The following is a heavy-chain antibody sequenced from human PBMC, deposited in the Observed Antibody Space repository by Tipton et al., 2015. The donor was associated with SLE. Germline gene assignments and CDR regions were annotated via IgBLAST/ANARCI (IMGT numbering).Heavy chain of an antibody. V-gene: IGHV4-59*01. J-gene: IGHJ4*02. CDR3: ARSGSYSQFDY. CDR2: FYYSGST. CDR1: GGSISSYY. Sequence: TLSLTCTVSGGSISSYYWSWIRQPPGKGLEWIGYFYYSGSTNYNPSLKSRVTITVDTSKNQFSLKLSSVTAADTAVHYCARSGSYSQFDYWGQGTLVTVSS. D-gene: IGHD1-26*01.